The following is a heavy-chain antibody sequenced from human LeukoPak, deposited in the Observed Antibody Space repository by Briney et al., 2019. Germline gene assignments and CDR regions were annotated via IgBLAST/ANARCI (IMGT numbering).Heavy chain of an antibody. J-gene: IGHJ5*02. CDR2: IYYSGST. CDR1: GYSISSSNW. CDR3: ARVVPAAEITNWFDP. V-gene: IGHV4-28*03. D-gene: IGHD2-2*01. Sequence: PSDTLSLSCAVSGYSISSSNWWGWIRQPPGKGLEWIGYIYYSGSTYYNPSLKSRVTMSVDTSKNQFSLKLSSVTAVDTAVYHCARVVPAAEITNWFDPWGQGTLVTVSS.